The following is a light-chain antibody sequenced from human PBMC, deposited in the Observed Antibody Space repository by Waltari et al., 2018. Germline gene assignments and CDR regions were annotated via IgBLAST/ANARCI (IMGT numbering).Light chain of an antibody. CDR2: EVS. J-gene: IGLJ2*01. V-gene: IGLV2-14*01. Sequence: QSALTQPASVSGSPGQSITISCTGTSSDVGGYNYASWYQQHPGNAPKLMIYEVSKRPSGVSNRFSGSKSGNTASLTISGLQAEDEADYYCSSYTSSSTLVFGGGTKLTVL. CDR1: SSDVGGYNY. CDR3: SSYTSSSTLV.